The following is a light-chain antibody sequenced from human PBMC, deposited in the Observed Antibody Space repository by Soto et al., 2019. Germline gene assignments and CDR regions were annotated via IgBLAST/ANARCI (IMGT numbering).Light chain of an antibody. Sequence: EIVLTQSPATLSLSPGEIATLSFSASQSISIYLAWYQQKPGQAPRLLIYDVFNRATGIPDRFSGSGSGTDFTLTISSLEPEDFAVYYCQQRSNWPPITFGQGTRLEIK. J-gene: IGKJ5*01. CDR3: QQRSNWPPIT. V-gene: IGKV3-11*01. CDR1: QSISIY. CDR2: DVF.